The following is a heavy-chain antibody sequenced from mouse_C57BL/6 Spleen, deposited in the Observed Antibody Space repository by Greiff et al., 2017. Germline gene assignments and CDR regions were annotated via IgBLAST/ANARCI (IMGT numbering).Heavy chain of an antibody. CDR1: GYTFTDYE. V-gene: IGHV1-15*01. D-gene: IGHD2-1*01. CDR3: ARKPHGNPECYAMDD. Sequence: QVHVKQSGAELVRPGASVTLSCKASGYTFTDYEMHWVKQTPVHGLEWIGAIDPETGGTAYNQKFKGKAILTADKSSSTAYMELRSLTSEDSAVYYCARKPHGNPECYAMDDWGKGTSVTVSS. CDR2: IDPETGGT. J-gene: IGHJ4*01.